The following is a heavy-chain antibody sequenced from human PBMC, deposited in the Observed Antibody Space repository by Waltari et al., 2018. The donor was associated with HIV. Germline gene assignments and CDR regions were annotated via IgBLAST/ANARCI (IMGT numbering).Heavy chain of an antibody. CDR2: SSNSGSTI. CDR1: GFTFSDSY. CDR3: ARVGTGGRAFDI. Sequence: QVQLVESGGGLVKPGGSLRLSCAASGFTFSDSYMSWIRQAPGKGLEWVSYSSNSGSTIYYADSAKGRFTIARDNAKNTLYLQMNSLRAEDTAVYYCARVGTGGRAFDIWGQGTMVTVSS. V-gene: IGHV3-11*01. J-gene: IGHJ3*02. D-gene: IGHD2-8*02.